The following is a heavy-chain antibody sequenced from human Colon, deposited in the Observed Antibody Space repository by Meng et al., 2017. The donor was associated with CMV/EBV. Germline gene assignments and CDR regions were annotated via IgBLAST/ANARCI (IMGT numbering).Heavy chain of an antibody. Sequence: GSLRLSCTVSGVSVSNYWWSWIRQSPGKGLEWIGYIHYRGTTNQNPSLRGRVIMSVDTSKNQFSLKLSSVTAADTAVYYCARDSYHYGSSTYNWFDPWGQGTLVTVSS. CDR3: ARDSYHYGSSTYNWFDP. J-gene: IGHJ5*02. CDR2: IHYRGTT. D-gene: IGHD3-10*01. CDR1: GVSVSNYW. V-gene: IGHV4-59*02.